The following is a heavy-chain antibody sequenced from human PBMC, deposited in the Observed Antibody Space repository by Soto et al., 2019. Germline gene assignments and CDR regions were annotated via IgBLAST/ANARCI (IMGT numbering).Heavy chain of an antibody. D-gene: IGHD3-10*01. J-gene: IGHJ6*02. CDR2: IIPIFGTA. Sequence: SVKVSCKASGGTFSSYAISWVRQAPGQGLEWMGGIIPIFGTANYAQKFQGRVTITADESTSTAYMELSSLRSEDTAVYYCANGGSGSYYGLIYSYGMDVWGQGTTVTVSS. V-gene: IGHV1-69*13. CDR1: GGTFSSYA. CDR3: ANGGSGSYYGLIYSYGMDV.